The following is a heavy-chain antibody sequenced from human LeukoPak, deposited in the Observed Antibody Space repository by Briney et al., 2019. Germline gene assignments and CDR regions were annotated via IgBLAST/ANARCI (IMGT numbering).Heavy chain of an antibody. CDR3: ARGTVSGYDFTNYFDY. Sequence: SHTLSLTCAVSGGSISSGGYSWSWIRQPPGKGLEWIGYIYHSGSTYYNPSLKSRVTISVDRSKNQFSLKLSSVTAADTAVYYCARGTVSGYDFTNYFDYWGQGTLVTVSS. V-gene: IGHV4-30-2*01. J-gene: IGHJ4*02. D-gene: IGHD5-12*01. CDR1: GGSISSGGYS. CDR2: IYHSGST.